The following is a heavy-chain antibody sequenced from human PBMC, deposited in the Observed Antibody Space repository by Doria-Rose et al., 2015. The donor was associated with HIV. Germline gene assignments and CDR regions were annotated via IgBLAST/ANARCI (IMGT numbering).Heavy chain of an antibody. CDR3: TRDNGGAAVGASYY. CDR1: GFTFGDYT. CDR2: IRTKAYFGTP. Sequence: LSCTTSGFTFGDYTMSWVRQAPGKGLEWVGFIRTKAYFGTPEYAASVKGRFTISRDDSKNIAYLQMTSLKTEDTAVYFCTRDNGGAAVGASYYWGQGTLVTVSS. V-gene: IGHV3-49*04. J-gene: IGHJ4*02. D-gene: IGHD1-26*01.